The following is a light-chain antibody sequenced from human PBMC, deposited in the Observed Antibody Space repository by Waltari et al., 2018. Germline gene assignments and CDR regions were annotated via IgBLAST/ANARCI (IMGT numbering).Light chain of an antibody. V-gene: IGKV1-5*03. CDR2: MAS. J-gene: IGKJ1*01. CDR1: QNINRW. Sequence: DIQLTHSPSTLSAFVGSRVTITFRASQNINRWLAWYQQKPGKAPKLLIYMASNLESGVPSRFSGSGSGTEFTLTISSLQPDDFATYYGKQHANNFQSFGQGTKVEI. CDR3: KQHANNFQS.